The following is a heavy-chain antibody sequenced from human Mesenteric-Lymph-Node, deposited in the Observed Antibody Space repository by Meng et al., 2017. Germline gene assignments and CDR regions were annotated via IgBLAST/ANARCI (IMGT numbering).Heavy chain of an antibody. Sequence: SETLSLTCAVYGGSFSGYYWSWIRQPPGKGLEWIGEINHSGSTNYNPSLKSRVTISVDTSKNQFSLKLSSVTAADTAVYYCASSFRPSQRRSIPAAMGGAFEYFQHWGQGTLVTVSS. CDR1: GGSFSGYY. D-gene: IGHD2-2*01. CDR3: ASSFRPSQRRSIPAAMGGAFEYFQH. CDR2: INHSGST. V-gene: IGHV4-34*01. J-gene: IGHJ1*01.